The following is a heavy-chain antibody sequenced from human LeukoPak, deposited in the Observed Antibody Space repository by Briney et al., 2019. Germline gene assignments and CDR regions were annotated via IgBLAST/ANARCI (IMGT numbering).Heavy chain of an antibody. CDR2: ISYDGSNQ. Sequence: GRSLRLSCAASGLTFITYAMHWVRPAPGKGLEWVAVISYDGSNQYYADSVKGRFTISRDNSKNTLYLQMNSLRTEDTALYYCARAFSVETPDYWGQGTLVTISS. V-gene: IGHV3-30*04. CDR3: ARAFSVETPDY. J-gene: IGHJ4*02. CDR1: GLTFITYA.